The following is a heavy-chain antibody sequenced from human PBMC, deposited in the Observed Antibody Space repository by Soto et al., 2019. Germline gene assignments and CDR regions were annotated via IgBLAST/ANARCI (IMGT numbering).Heavy chain of an antibody. D-gene: IGHD2-2*01. V-gene: IGHV1-18*01. CDR2: ISAYNGNT. Sequence: GASVNVYWKAAGYGFSIYGISWVRQAPGQGLEWMGWISAYNGNTNYAQKLQGRVTMTTDTSTSTAYMELRSLRSDDTAVYYCARLDNQLLSLGMDVWGQGTTVTVSS. CDR3: ARLDNQLLSLGMDV. J-gene: IGHJ6*02. CDR1: GYGFSIYG.